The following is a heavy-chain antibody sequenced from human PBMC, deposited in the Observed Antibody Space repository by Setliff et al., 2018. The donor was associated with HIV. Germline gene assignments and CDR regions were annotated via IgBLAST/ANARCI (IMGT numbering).Heavy chain of an antibody. V-gene: IGHV4-59*02. J-gene: IGHJ4*02. CDR3: ARVTVAVAAPDY. CDR1: GASVSNHY. D-gene: IGHD6-19*01. CDR2: LHSSGST. Sequence: SETLSLTCTVSGASVSNHYWSWIRQLPGKGLELIGSLHSSGSTSYNPSLKSRVTISVDTSKNQFSLKLSSVTAADTAVYYCARVTVAVAAPDYWGQGTLVTVSS.